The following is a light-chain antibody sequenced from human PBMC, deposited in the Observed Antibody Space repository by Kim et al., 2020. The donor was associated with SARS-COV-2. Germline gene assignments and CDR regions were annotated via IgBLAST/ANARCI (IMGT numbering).Light chain of an antibody. CDR2: GTS. CDR1: QSVLYTSNNKNY. J-gene: IGKJ1*01. Sequence: ATIYCRSSQSVLYTSNNKNYLAWYQQKPGQPPKLLIDGTSTRESGVPDRCSGSGSGTDFTLTISGLQAEDVAVYYCQQYYSSPWTFGQGTKVDIK. V-gene: IGKV4-1*01. CDR3: QQYYSSPWT.